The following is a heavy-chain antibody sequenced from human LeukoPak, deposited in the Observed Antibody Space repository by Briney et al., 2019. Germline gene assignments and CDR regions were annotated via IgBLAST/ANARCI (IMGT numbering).Heavy chain of an antibody. V-gene: IGHV4-34*01. CDR2: INHSGST. J-gene: IGHJ4*02. CDR3: ARGSRGYSYGYLDYFDY. CDR1: GGSFTNYY. D-gene: IGHD5-18*01. Sequence: SETLSLTCAVYGGSFTNYYWSWIRQPPGKGLEWIGEINHSGSTNYNPSLKSRVTISVDTSKNQFSLKLSSVTAADTAVYYCARGSRGYSYGYLDYFDYWGQGTLVTVSS.